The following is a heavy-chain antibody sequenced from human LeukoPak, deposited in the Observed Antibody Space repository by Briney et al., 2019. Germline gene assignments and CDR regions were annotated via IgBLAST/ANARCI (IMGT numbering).Heavy chain of an antibody. Sequence: GGSLRLSCAASGFTFSSYSMNWVRQAPGKGLEWVSYISSSSSTIYYADSVKGRFTISRDNAKNSLYLQMNSLRAEDTAVYYCARDRRGGSYYHYYYYMDVWGKGTTVTVSS. J-gene: IGHJ6*03. CDR2: ISSSSSTI. D-gene: IGHD1-26*01. V-gene: IGHV3-48*01. CDR1: GFTFSSYS. CDR3: ARDRRGGSYYHYYYYMDV.